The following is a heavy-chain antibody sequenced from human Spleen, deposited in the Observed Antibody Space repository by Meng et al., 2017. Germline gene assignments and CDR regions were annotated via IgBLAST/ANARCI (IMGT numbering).Heavy chain of an antibody. Sequence: QVQLQESGPGLVKPKETLPLTCAVSGDSISNSNWWSWVRQPPGKGLEWIGEIYHREITNYNPSLKSRVTISIDTSKNQFSLNLSSVTAADTAVYYCARDAGKSNYDWFDPWGQGTLVTVSS. D-gene: IGHD4-11*01. J-gene: IGHJ5*02. V-gene: IGHV4-4*02. CDR2: IYHREIT. CDR1: GDSISNSNW. CDR3: ARDAGKSNYDWFDP.